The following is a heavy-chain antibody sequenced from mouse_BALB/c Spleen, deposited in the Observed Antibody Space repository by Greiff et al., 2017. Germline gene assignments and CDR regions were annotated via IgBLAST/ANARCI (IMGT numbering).Heavy chain of an antibody. Sequence: DVHLVESGGGLVKPGGSLKLSCAASGFAFSSYDMSWVRQTPEKRLEWVAYISSGGGSTYYPDTVKGRFTISRDNAKNTLYLQMSSLKSEDTAMYYCARHDYDVGYYFDYWGQGTTLTVSS. CDR2: ISSGGGST. CDR1: GFAFSSYD. V-gene: IGHV5-12-1*01. D-gene: IGHD2-4*01. J-gene: IGHJ2*01. CDR3: ARHDYDVGYYFDY.